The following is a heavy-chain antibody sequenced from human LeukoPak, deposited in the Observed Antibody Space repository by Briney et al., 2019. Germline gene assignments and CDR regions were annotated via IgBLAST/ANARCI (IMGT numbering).Heavy chain of an antibody. CDR1: GFTFSIYE. CDR2: ISSSGRTI. D-gene: IGHD1-7*01. CDR3: ARGNWNYGGSIDY. V-gene: IGHV3-48*03. J-gene: IGHJ4*02. Sequence: GGSLRLSCAASGFTFSIYEMNWVRQAPGKGLEWISYISSSGRTIYNADSVKGRITISRDNARNSLYLQMHTLRAEDTAVYYCARGNWNYGGSIDYWGQGTLVTVSS.